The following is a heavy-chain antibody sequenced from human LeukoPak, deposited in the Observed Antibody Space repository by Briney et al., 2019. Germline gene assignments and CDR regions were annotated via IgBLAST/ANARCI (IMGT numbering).Heavy chain of an antibody. CDR2: ISSSSSTI. D-gene: IGHD1-26*01. CDR1: GFTFSGSA. Sequence: GGSLRLSCAASGFTFSGSAMHWVRQAPGKGLEWVSYISSSSSTIYYADSVKGRFTISRDNAKNSLYLQMDSLRAEDTAVYYCARDFGWELLRFDYWGQGTLVTVSS. CDR3: ARDFGWELLRFDY. J-gene: IGHJ4*02. V-gene: IGHV3-48*01.